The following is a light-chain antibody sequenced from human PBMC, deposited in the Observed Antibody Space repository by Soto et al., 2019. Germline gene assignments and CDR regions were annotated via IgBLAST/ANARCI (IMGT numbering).Light chain of an antibody. CDR1: SSDVGSYNF. V-gene: IGLV2-23*02. Sequence: QSVLTQPASVSGSPGQSITISCTGTSSDVGSYNFVSWYQQHPGKAPKLMIYEVSKRPSGVSNGFSGSKSGNTASLTISGLQAEDEADYYCCSYAGSYAYVFGTGTKATVL. J-gene: IGLJ1*01. CDR3: CSYAGSYAYV. CDR2: EVS.